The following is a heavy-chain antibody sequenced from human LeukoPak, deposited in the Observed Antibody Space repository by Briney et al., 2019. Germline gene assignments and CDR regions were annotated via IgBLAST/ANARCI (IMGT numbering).Heavy chain of an antibody. V-gene: IGHV4-38-2*02. Sequence: SETLSLTCAVSGYSISSGYYWGWIRQPPGKGLEWIGSIYHSGSTYYNPSLKSRVTISVDTSKNQFSLKLSSVTAADTAVYYCARDLRYCSSTSCQADAFDIWGQGTMVTVSS. D-gene: IGHD2-2*01. CDR3: ARDLRYCSSTSCQADAFDI. CDR2: IYHSGST. CDR1: GYSISSGYY. J-gene: IGHJ3*02.